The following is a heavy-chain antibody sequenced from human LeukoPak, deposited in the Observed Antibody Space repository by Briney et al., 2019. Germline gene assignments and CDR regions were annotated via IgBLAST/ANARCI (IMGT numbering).Heavy chain of an antibody. CDR1: GGSISSYY. CDR3: ARDFEYSSSPDAFDI. V-gene: IGHV4-59*01. Sequence: PSETLSLTCTVSGGSISSYYWSWIRQPPGKGRNGFGNIYYSGSTNYNPSLKSRVTISVDTSKNQFSLKLSSVTAADTAVYYCARDFEYSSSPDAFDIWGQGTMVTVSS. J-gene: IGHJ3*02. CDR2: IYYSGST. D-gene: IGHD6-6*01.